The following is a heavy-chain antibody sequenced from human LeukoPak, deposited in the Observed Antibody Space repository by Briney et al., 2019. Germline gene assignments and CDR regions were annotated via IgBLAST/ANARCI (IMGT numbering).Heavy chain of an antibody. CDR2: LSYDGSNK. D-gene: IGHD3-10*01. Sequence: PGGSLRLSCAASGFTFSIYAMHWVRQAPGKGLEWVAVLSYDGSNKYYADSVKGRFTISRDNSKNTLYLQMNSLRAEDTAVYYCVRDQRWFGELCDIWGQGTMVTVSS. CDR3: VRDQRWFGELCDI. CDR1: GFTFSIYA. J-gene: IGHJ3*02. V-gene: IGHV3-30-3*01.